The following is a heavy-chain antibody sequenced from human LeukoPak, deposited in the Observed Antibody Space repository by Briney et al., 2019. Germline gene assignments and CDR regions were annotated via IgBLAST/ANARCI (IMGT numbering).Heavy chain of an antibody. D-gene: IGHD4-17*01. J-gene: IGHJ4*02. CDR1: GDSISGYY. Sequence: PSETLSLTCSVSGDSISGYYWSWIRQPAGKGLEWIGRIHSSGGTNYNPTLMSRVTMSVDTSKSQFSLKLRSVTAADTAVYYCAREGRQDYGFDSWGQGTLVTVS. V-gene: IGHV4-4*07. CDR2: IHSSGGT. CDR3: AREGRQDYGFDS.